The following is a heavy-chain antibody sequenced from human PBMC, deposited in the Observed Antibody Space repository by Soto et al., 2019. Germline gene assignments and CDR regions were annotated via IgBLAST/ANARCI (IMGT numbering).Heavy chain of an antibody. D-gene: IGHD2-21*02. CDR1: GGTFSSYA. CDR3: ERQDDSHSYSSGMDV. CDR2: IIPIFGTA. J-gene: IGHJ6*02. Sequence: QVQLVQSGAEVKKPGSSVKVSCKASGGTFSSYAISWVRQAPGQGLEWMGGIIPIFGTADYAQKFQGRVKITADESPRTALMDMSRLRSEDTAVYYCERQDDSHSYSSGMDVWGQGTTVTVSS. V-gene: IGHV1-69*12.